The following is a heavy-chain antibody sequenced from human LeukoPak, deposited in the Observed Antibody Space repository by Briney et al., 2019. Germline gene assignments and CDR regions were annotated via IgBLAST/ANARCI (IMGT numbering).Heavy chain of an antibody. J-gene: IGHJ4*02. Sequence: MASETLSHTCTVSGGSISSYYWNWIRQPDGKGLEWIGYIYYSGSTNYNPSLKSRVTISVDTSKNQFSLKLSSVTAADTAVYYCARGGIQLWTYYFDFWGQGTLVPVSS. D-gene: IGHD5-18*01. V-gene: IGHV4-59*01. CDR3: ARGGIQLWTYYFDF. CDR1: GGSISSYY. CDR2: IYYSGST.